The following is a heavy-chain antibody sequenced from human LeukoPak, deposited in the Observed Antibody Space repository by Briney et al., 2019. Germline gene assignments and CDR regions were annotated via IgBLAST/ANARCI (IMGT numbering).Heavy chain of an antibody. CDR2: INHSGST. CDR3: AREGVYFGNSAYYF. J-gene: IGHJ4*02. V-gene: IGHV4-34*01. D-gene: IGHD3-22*01. CDR1: GGSFSGYY. Sequence: SVTLSLTCAVYGGSFSGYYWSWIRQPPGKGLEWIGEINHSGSTNYNPSLKSRVTISVDTSKNQFSLKLSSVTAADTAVYYCAREGVYFGNSAYYFWGQGTLVTVSS.